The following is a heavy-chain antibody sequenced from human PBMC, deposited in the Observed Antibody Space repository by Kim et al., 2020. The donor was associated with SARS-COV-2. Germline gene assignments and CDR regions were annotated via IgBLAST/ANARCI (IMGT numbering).Heavy chain of an antibody. V-gene: IGHV3-15*01. CDR3: TIGNY. J-gene: IGHJ4*02. CDR2: IKSKPDGGTK. CDR1: GFTFSNAW. Sequence: GGSLRLSCAASGFTFSNAWMSWVRQAPGKGLEWVGRIKSKPDGGTKDYAAPVKGRFTISRDDSKNTLDLQMNSLKTEDTAVYYCTIGNYWGQGTLVTVSS.